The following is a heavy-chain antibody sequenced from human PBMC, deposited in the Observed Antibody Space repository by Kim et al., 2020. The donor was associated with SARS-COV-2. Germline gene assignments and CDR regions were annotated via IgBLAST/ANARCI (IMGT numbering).Heavy chain of an antibody. CDR3: AKVPGRYCSSPSCSYFDS. Sequence: GGSLRLSCGASGFRFSSYDMHWVRQAPGKGLEWVALVSFDEDKKHYADSVKGRFTISRDDSKNTLYLQMNSLRPEDTALYYCAKVPGRYCSSPSCSYFDSWGQGTLVTVSS. V-gene: IGHV3-30*18. CDR2: VSFDEDKK. J-gene: IGHJ4*02. CDR1: GFRFSSYD. D-gene: IGHD2-2*01.